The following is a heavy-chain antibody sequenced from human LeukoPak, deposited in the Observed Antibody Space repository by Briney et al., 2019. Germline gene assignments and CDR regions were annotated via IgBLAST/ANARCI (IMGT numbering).Heavy chain of an antibody. V-gene: IGHV3-23*01. CDR2: VTNNGGST. Sequence: PGGSLRLSCAASGFTFSTYAMSWVRQAPGKGLEWVSGVTNNGGSTYYADSVEGRFTISRDNSKNTLYLQMNSLRAEDTAVYYCAKDSTYCSGGSCYLPDTFDIWGLGTMVTVSS. J-gene: IGHJ3*02. D-gene: IGHD2-15*01. CDR3: AKDSTYCSGGSCYLPDTFDI. CDR1: GFTFSTYA.